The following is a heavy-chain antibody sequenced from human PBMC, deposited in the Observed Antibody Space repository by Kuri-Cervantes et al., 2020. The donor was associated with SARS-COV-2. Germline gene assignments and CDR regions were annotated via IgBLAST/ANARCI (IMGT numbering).Heavy chain of an antibody. Sequence: GESLKISCAASGFTFSSYAMSWVRQAPGKGLEWVSAISGSGGSTYYADSVKGRFTISRDNSKNTLYLQMNSLGAEDTAVYYCARQVTPYSYYYGKDVWGQGTTVTVSS. CDR3: ARQVTPYSYYYGKDV. CDR2: ISGSGGST. V-gene: IGHV3-23*01. J-gene: IGHJ6*02. D-gene: IGHD4-23*01. CDR1: GFTFSSYA.